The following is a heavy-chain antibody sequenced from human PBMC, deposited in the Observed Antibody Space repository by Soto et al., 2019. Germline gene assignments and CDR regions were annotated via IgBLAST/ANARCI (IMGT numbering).Heavy chain of an antibody. CDR2: IHYSGSV. CDR3: AREDDGGDRDYYGLDV. V-gene: IGHV4-30-4*01. D-gene: IGHD2-21*02. Sequence: QVQLQESGPGLVRPSQTLSLTCTVSGGSISYDHYHWTWIRQPPGKGLEWFGYIHYSGSVFYNPSLPSRLSMSVATSKNLFSLKLSSVTAADTAVYFCAREDDGGDRDYYGLDVWGQGTTVTVSS. J-gene: IGHJ6*02. CDR1: GGSISYDHYH.